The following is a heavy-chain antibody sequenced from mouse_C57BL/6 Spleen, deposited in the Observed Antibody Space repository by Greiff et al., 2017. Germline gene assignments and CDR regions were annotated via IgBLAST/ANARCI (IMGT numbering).Heavy chain of an antibody. Sequence: VQLQQSGAELVRPGASVKLSCTASGFNIKDYYMHWVKQRPEQGLEWIGRIDPEDGDTEYAPKFQGKATMTAHTSSNTAYLQLSSLTSEDTAVYYCTTGSSYNSLFDYWGQGTTLTVSS. D-gene: IGHD1-1*01. CDR3: TTGSSYNSLFDY. V-gene: IGHV14-1*01. J-gene: IGHJ2*01. CDR2: IDPEDGDT. CDR1: GFNIKDYY.